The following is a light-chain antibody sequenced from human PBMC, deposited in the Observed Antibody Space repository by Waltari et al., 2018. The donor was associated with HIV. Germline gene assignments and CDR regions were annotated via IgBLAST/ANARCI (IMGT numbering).Light chain of an antibody. V-gene: IGKV4-1*01. J-gene: IGKJ1*01. CDR3: QQYYNSPRT. CDR2: WAS. Sequence: DVVMTQSPGYLAVSLVDLATINCTFSQSVLDSSNNTNYLAWYQQKPGQPPKLLIYWASTRESGVPDRFSGSGSGTDFTLTISSLQAEEVAVYYCQQYYNSPRTFGQGTKVEIK. CDR1: QSVLDSSNNTNY.